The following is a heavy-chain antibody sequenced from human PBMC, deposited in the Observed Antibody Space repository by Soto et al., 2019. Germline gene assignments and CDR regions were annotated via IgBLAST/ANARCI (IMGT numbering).Heavy chain of an antibody. CDR2: VSPKSGNT. D-gene: IGHD1-1*01. CDR1: GYNFFDYS. V-gene: IGHV1-18*01. Sequence: GASVKVSCKASGYNFFDYSVSWVRQAPGQGLEWMGWVSPKSGNTDFARKVQGRVTMTADTSTNTAYLELRGLRSDDTAVYYCARGRTVSSIGPLLVWGQGTLVSVSS. J-gene: IGHJ1*01. CDR3: ARGRTVSSIGPLLV.